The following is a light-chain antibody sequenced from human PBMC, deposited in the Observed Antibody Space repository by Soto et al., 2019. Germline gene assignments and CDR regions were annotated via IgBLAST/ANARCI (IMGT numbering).Light chain of an antibody. J-gene: IGLJ2*01. V-gene: IGLV2-14*01. CDR3: SSFTSTTTLGI. CDR1: SSDIGGYNY. CDR2: EVS. Sequence: QSALPQPASVSGSPGQSITISCSGTSSDIGGYNYVSWYQQHPDKAPKLMIYEVSNRPSGVSVRFSGSKSGNTASLTISGLQAEDEAEYYCSSFTSTTTLGIFGGGTKLTVL.